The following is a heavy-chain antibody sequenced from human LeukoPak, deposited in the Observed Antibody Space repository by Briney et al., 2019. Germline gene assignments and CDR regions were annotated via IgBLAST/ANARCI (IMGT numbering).Heavy chain of an antibody. CDR1: GGSFSGYY. Sequence: SETLSLTCAVYGGSFSGYYWSWIRQPPGKGLGWIGEINHSGSTNYNPSLKSRVTISVDTSKNQFSLKLSSVTAADTAVYYCARVLLDYWGQGTLVTVSS. CDR3: ARVLLDY. J-gene: IGHJ4*02. CDR2: INHSGST. V-gene: IGHV4-34*01.